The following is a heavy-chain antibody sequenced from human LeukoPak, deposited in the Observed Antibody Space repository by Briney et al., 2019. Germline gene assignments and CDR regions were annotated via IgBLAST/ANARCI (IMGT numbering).Heavy chain of an antibody. CDR2: INHSGST. Sequence: SETLSLTCAVYGGSFSGYYWSWIRQPPGKELEWIGEINHSGSTNYNPSLKSRVTISVDTSKNQFSLKLSSVTAADTAVYYCARHGAAAAGYYYYYYMDVWGKGTTVTVSS. CDR1: GGSFSGYY. D-gene: IGHD6-13*01. V-gene: IGHV4-34*01. J-gene: IGHJ6*03. CDR3: ARHGAAAAGYYYYYYMDV.